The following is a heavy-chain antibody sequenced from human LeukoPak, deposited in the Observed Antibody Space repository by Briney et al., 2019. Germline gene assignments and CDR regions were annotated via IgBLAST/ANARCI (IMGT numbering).Heavy chain of an antibody. CDR2: IYNSVAKI. J-gene: IGHJ4*02. V-gene: IGHV3-23*01. CDR1: GLTFSTYS. D-gene: IGHD6-19*01. Sequence: GGSLRLSCAVSGLTFSTYSMTWVRQGPGKGLEWVSGIYNSVAKIFYAHSVKGRFTIPRDNSKNMLYLQMNSPGVEDTAVEYCAKDGATDSGWDLGYWGWGTLVTVSS. CDR3: AKDGATDSGWDLGY.